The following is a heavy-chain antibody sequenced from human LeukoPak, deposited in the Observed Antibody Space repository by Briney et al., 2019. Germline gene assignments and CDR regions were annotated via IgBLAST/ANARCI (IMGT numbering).Heavy chain of an antibody. CDR1: GFTFNAYG. Sequence: GRSLRLSCTASGFTFNAYGMHWIRRVADTGLEWVAVISWDGSDTYYADSVKGRFTISRDNSKNTLYLEMNSLTNEDTAVYYCVRQAQEDHWGQGTLVTVSS. V-gene: IGHV3-30*03. J-gene: IGHJ4*02. CDR3: VRQAQEDH. CDR2: ISWDGSDT. D-gene: IGHD2-15*01.